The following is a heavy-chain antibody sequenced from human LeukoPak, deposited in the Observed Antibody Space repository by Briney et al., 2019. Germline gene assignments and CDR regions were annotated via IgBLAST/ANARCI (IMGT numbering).Heavy chain of an antibody. D-gene: IGHD4-17*01. J-gene: IGHJ4*02. Sequence: ASVKVSCKASGYTFPSYGISWVRQAPGQGLEWMGWISTYSGYTKYTQNLQGRVTMTTDTSTSTAYMELRSLRSDDTAVYYCARATVTAYADYFDYWGQGTLVTVSS. CDR1: GYTFPSYG. CDR3: ARATVTAYADYFDY. CDR2: ISTYSGYT. V-gene: IGHV1-18*01.